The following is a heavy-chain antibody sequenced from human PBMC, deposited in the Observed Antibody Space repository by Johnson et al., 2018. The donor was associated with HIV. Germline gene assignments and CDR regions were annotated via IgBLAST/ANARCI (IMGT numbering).Heavy chain of an antibody. J-gene: IGHJ3*02. CDR1: GFKFSDYH. V-gene: IGHV3-66*01. Sequence: VQLVESGGGLVKPGGSLRLSCAASGFKFSDYHMSWIRQAPGKGLEWVSVIYSGGSTYYADSVKGRFTISRDNSKNTLYLQMNSLRAEDTAVYYCAKDQWSSSWTNDAFDIWGQGTMVTVSS. CDR3: AKDQWSSSWTNDAFDI. D-gene: IGHD6-13*01. CDR2: IYSGGST.